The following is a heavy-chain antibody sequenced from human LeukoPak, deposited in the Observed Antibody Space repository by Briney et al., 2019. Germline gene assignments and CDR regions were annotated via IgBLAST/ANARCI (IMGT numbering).Heavy chain of an antibody. J-gene: IGHJ4*02. V-gene: IGHV4-34*01. Sequence: SETVSLPCTVYGGSFSGYYWSWIRQPPGKGLEWIGEINHSGSTNYNPSLKSRVTISVDTSKNQFSLKLSSVTAADTAVYYCARTRFEIDYWGQGTLVTVSS. CDR1: GGSFSGYY. CDR2: INHSGST. D-gene: IGHD3-10*01. CDR3: ARTRFEIDY.